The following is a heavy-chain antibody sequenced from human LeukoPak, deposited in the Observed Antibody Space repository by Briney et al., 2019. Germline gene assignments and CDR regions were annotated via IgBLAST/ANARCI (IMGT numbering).Heavy chain of an antibody. CDR1: GFTFSSSW. D-gene: IGHD2-21*01. CDR2: IKQDGSDK. Sequence: GGSLRLSCAASGFTFSSSWMSWVRQAPGKGLEWVGNIKQDGSDKYYLGSVKGRFTISRDNAKESVYLQMSRLRAADTAVYYCARDPGVSGDWGTFDLWGQGTMVTVSS. J-gene: IGHJ3*01. V-gene: IGHV3-7*01. CDR3: ARDPGVSGDWGTFDL.